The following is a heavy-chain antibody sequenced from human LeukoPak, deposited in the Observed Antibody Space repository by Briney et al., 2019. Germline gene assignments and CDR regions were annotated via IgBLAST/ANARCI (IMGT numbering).Heavy chain of an antibody. CDR2: ISAYNGNT. J-gene: IGHJ3*02. Sequence: ASVKVSCKASGYTFTSYGISWVRQAPGQGLEWMGWISAYNGNTNYAQKLQGRVTMTTDTSTSTAYMELRSLRSDDTAVYYCARRLRFLEWTGAFDIRGQGTMVTVSS. V-gene: IGHV1-18*01. D-gene: IGHD3-3*01. CDR3: ARRLRFLEWTGAFDI. CDR1: GYTFTSYG.